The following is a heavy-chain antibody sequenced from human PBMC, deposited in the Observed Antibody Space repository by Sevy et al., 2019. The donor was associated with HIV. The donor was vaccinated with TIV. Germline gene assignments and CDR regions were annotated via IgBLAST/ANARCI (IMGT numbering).Heavy chain of an antibody. CDR3: ARDFAAAGTYYFDY. Sequence: GGSLRLSCAASGFTFSNYAMHWVRQAPGKGLEWVAVISYDGSNKYYADSVKGRFTISRDNSKNTRYLQMNSLRAEDTAVYYCARDFAAAGTYYFDYWGQGTLVTVSS. CDR1: GFTFSNYA. J-gene: IGHJ4*02. D-gene: IGHD6-13*01. V-gene: IGHV3-30-3*01. CDR2: ISYDGSNK.